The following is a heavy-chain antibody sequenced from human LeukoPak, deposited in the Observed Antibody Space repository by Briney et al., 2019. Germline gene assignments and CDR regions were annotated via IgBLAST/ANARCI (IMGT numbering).Heavy chain of an antibody. CDR3: ARGLAYCGGDCYRALDY. Sequence: GGSLRLSCAASGFTFSSYAMHWVRQAPGKGLEWVAVISYDGSNEYYADSVKGRFTISRDNSKNSLYLQMNSLRDEDTAVYYCARGLAYCGGDCYRALDYWGQGTLVTVSS. J-gene: IGHJ4*02. CDR1: GFTFSSYA. CDR2: ISYDGSNE. D-gene: IGHD2-21*02. V-gene: IGHV3-30-3*01.